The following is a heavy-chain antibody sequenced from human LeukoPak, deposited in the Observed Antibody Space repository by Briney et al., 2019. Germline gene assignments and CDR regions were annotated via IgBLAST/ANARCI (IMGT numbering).Heavy chain of an antibody. CDR2: INHGGST. CDR1: GGSFSGYY. Sequence: SETLSLTCAVYGGSFSGYYWSWIRQPPGKGLEWIGEINHGGSTNYNPSLKSRVTISVDTSKNQFSLKLSSVTAADTAVYYCARARLLWFGEFPNWFDPWGQGTLVTVSS. CDR3: ARARLLWFGEFPNWFDP. V-gene: IGHV4-34*01. J-gene: IGHJ5*02. D-gene: IGHD3-10*01.